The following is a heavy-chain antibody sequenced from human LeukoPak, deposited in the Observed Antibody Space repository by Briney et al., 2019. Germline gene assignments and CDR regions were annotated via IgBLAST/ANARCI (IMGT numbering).Heavy chain of an antibody. CDR2: ISSNGGST. CDR1: GFTFSSYA. D-gene: IGHD3-22*01. J-gene: IGHJ1*01. V-gene: IGHV3-64D*06. Sequence: GGSLRLSCSASGFTFSSYAMHWVRQAPGRGLEYVSAISSNGGSTYYADSVKGRFTISRDNSKNTLYLQVSSLRAEDTAVYYCVKDQDYYDSSGYSLEYFQHWGQGTLVTVSS. CDR3: VKDQDYYDSSGYSLEYFQH.